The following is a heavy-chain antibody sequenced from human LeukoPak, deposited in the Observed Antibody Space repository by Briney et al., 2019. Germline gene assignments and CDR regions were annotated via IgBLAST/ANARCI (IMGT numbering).Heavy chain of an antibody. V-gene: IGHV3-7*01. CDR3: ARSEAAQWLVYHYYYYMDV. CDR1: GFTFSSYW. J-gene: IGHJ6*03. CDR2: IKQDGSEK. Sequence: QPGGSLRLSCAASGFTFSSYWMSWVRQAPGKGLEWVANIKQDGSEKYYVDSVKGRFTISRDNAKNSLYLQMNSLRAEDTAVYYCARSEAAQWLVYHYYYYMDVWGKGTTVTVSS. D-gene: IGHD6-19*01.